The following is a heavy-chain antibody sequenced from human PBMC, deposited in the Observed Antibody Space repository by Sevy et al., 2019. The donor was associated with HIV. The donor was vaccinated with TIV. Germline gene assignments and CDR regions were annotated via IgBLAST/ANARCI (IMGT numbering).Heavy chain of an antibody. CDR1: GVTFSSYA. J-gene: IGHJ4*02. V-gene: IGHV3-23*01. CDR2: ISGHGGST. Sequence: GGSLRLSCADSGVTFSSYAMSWVRQAPGKGLEWVSTISGHGGSTYYAGAVKGRFTISRENSKKMVYLQMNSLRAEDTVVYYCAKDSGISAEIVVALRYWGQGTQVTVSS. CDR3: AKDSGISAEIVVALRY. D-gene: IGHD3-22*01.